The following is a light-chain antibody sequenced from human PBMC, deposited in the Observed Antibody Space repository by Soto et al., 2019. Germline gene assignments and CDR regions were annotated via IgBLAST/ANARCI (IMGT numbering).Light chain of an antibody. Sequence: EIVMTQSPATLSVSPGERATLSCRASQSVNINLAWYQQKPGQAPRLLIFGASSRANGIPARFSGSGSGTDFTLTISRLEPEDFALYYCQQYGGSPITFGLGTRLEIK. J-gene: IGKJ5*01. CDR2: GAS. CDR1: QSVNIN. V-gene: IGKV3-15*01. CDR3: QQYGGSPIT.